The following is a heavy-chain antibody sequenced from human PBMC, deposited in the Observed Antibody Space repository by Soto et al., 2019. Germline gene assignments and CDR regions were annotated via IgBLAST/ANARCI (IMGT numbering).Heavy chain of an antibody. D-gene: IGHD1-26*01. CDR2: IYWNDDK. V-gene: IGHV2-5*01. J-gene: IGHJ4*02. CDR3: AHSPFDIVGAPDFDY. Sequence: QITLKESGPTLVKPTQTLTLTCTFSGFSLSTSGVGVGWIRQPPGKALEWLALIYWNDDKRYSPSLKSRLTITKDTSKNQVVLTLTTMDPVDTATYYCAHSPFDIVGAPDFDYWGQGTLVTVSS. CDR1: GFSLSTSGVG.